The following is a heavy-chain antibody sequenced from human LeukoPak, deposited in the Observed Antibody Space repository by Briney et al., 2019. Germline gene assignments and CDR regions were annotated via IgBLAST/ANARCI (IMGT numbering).Heavy chain of an antibody. V-gene: IGHV4-61*02. CDR3: ARPTIALLAFDI. D-gene: IGHD5-24*01. J-gene: IGHJ3*02. Sequence: PSETLSLTCTVSGNSISSGDNYWSWIRQPAGKGLEWIGRIYTSGSTNYNPSPKSRVTISVDTSKNQFSLKLSSVTAADTAVYYCARPTIALLAFDIWGQGTMVTVSS. CDR1: GNSISSGDNY. CDR2: IYTSGST.